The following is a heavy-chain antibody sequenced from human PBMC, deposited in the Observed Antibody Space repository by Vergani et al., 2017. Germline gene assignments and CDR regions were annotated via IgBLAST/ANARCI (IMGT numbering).Heavy chain of an antibody. CDR2: INHSGST. J-gene: IGHJ4*02. CDR3: ASGRWYTVPRTFDY. Sequence: QVQLQQWGAGLLKPSETLSLTCAVYGGSFSGYYWSWIRQPPGKGLEWIGEINHSGSTNYNPSLKSRVTISVDTSKNQFSLKLSSVTAADTAVYYCASGRWYTVPRTFDYWGQGTLVTVSS. D-gene: IGHD6-19*01. V-gene: IGHV4-34*01. CDR1: GGSFSGYY.